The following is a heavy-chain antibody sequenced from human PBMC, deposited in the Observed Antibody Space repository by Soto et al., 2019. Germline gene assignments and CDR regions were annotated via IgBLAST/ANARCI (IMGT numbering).Heavy chain of an antibody. CDR1: GFTFDDYA. CDR2: ISWNSGSI. CDR3: AKATFYGSGSYYNY. D-gene: IGHD3-10*01. V-gene: IGHV3-9*01. Sequence: GGSLRLSCAASGFTFDDYAMHWVRQAPGKGLEWVSGISWNSGSIGYADSVKGRFTISRDNAKNSLYLQMNSLRAEDTALYYCAKATFYGSGSYYNYWGQGTLVTVSS. J-gene: IGHJ4*02.